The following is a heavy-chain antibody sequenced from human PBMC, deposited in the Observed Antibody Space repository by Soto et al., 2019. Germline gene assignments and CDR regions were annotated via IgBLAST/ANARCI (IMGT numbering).Heavy chain of an antibody. V-gene: IGHV4-30-4*01. Sequence: SETLSLTCTVSGGSISSGDYYCNWILHPPGRGLEWIGYIYYSGGTYYNPSLKSRVTISVATSNNQFSMRLTSVTAADTAVYYCAREPYDYDRSGHFEYWGRGTMVTVSS. CDR2: IYYSGGT. D-gene: IGHD3-22*01. CDR3: AREPYDYDRSGHFEY. J-gene: IGHJ4*02. CDR1: GGSISSGDYY.